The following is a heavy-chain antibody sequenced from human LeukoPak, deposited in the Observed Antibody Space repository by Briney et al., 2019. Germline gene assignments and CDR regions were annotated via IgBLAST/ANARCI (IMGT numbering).Heavy chain of an antibody. J-gene: IGHJ4*02. V-gene: IGHV3-74*01. CDR3: ARNNWGIDY. D-gene: IGHD7-27*01. CDR1: GFTFRNHW. Sequence: PGGALRLSCAAPGFTFRNHWMHWVRQAPGTGLVRVARINNDGSDTSHEDSVEGRFTISRDNAKDTLYLQMNSLRVEDTAVYYCARNNWGIDYWGQGTLVAVSS. CDR2: INNDGSDT.